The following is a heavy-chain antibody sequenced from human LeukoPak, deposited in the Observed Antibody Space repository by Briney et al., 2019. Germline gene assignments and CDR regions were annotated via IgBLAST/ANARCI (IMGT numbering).Heavy chain of an antibody. CDR1: GFTFSNAW. CDR3: ARVQGRYSYDY. Sequence: GGSLRLSCAASGFTFSNAWMSWVRQAPGKGLEWVANIHQDGSVKYYVDSLKGRFTISRDNAKNSLYLQMNSLRAEDTAVYYCARVQGRYSYDYWGQGTLVTVSS. V-gene: IGHV3-7*01. J-gene: IGHJ4*02. CDR2: IHQDGSVK. D-gene: IGHD2-15*01.